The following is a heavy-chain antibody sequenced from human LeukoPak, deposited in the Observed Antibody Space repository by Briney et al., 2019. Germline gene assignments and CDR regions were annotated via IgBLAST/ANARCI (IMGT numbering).Heavy chain of an antibody. V-gene: IGHV4-34*01. CDR3: ARDPDYFVSGMDV. CDR2: INPSGSA. CDR1: GGSFSANF. Sequence: PSETLSLTCAVYGGSFSANFWTWIRQPPGKGLEWIGEINPSGSANYNPSLKSRVTISVDTSKNQLSLKLKSVTVADTAVYFCARDPDYFVSGMDVWGGGTKVTVSS. J-gene: IGHJ6*03. D-gene: IGHD2/OR15-2a*01.